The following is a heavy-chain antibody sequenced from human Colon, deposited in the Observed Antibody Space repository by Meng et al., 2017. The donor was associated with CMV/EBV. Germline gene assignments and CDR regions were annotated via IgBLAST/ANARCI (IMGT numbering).Heavy chain of an antibody. CDR3: VRGDGSRHASRLLDY. V-gene: IGHV3-7*01. Sequence: GESLISCAASGFIFSDYWMSWVRQAPGHGLEWVANIRQDGGDIYYVDSVKGRFTISRDNAQNLLYLQINSLRVEDTAVYHCVRGDGSRHASRLLDYWGQGTLVTVSS. CDR1: GFIFSDYW. J-gene: IGHJ4*02. D-gene: IGHD2-15*01. CDR2: IRQDGGDI.